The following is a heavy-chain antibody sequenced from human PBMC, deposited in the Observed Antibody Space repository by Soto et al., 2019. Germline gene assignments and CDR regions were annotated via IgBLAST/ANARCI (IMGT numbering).Heavy chain of an antibody. CDR1: GFSLSTSGAG. CDR3: AHRYGGNYYRWYFDS. CDR2: ISWKDEK. V-gene: IGHV2-5*01. J-gene: IGHJ4*02. Sequence: GSGPTLVNPTQTLTVTCTFSGFSLSTSGAGVGWIRQSPGKAPEWLALISWKDEKRYNPGLKSRLTITKDTSKNQVVLTMTDLDPVDTATYFCAHRYGGNYYRWYFDSWGQGTLATVSS. D-gene: IGHD1-26*01.